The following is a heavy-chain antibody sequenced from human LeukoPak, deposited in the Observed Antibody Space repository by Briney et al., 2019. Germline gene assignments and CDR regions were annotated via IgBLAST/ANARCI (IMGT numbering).Heavy chain of an antibody. Sequence: GGSLRLSCAASGFTFSSYWMHWVRQAPGEGLLWVSRINTDGRSTSYADSVKGRFTISRDNARNTLYLQMNSLRVDDTAVYYCTRDSYQSDYYYGMDVWGQGTTVTVSS. J-gene: IGHJ6*02. CDR1: GFTFSSYW. CDR3: TRDSYQSDYYYGMDV. CDR2: INTDGRST. V-gene: IGHV3-74*01. D-gene: IGHD3-16*02.